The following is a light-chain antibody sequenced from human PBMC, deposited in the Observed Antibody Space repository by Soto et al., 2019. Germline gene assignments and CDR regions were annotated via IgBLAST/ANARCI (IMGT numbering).Light chain of an antibody. J-gene: IGLJ3*02. CDR1: SSDVGSYNL. CDR3: CSYAGSSTFGV. CDR2: EVS. V-gene: IGLV2-23*02. Sequence: QSALTQPASVSGSPGQSITISCTGTSSDVGSYNLVSWYQQHPGKAPKLMIYEVSKRPSGVSNRFSGSKSGNTASLTISGLQAEDDADYYCCSYAGSSTFGVLGGGTKLTVL.